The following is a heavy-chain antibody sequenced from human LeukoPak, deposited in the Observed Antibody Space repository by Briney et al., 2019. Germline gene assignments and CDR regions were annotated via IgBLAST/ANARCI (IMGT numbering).Heavy chain of an antibody. CDR1: GYTFTTHD. D-gene: IGHD1-26*01. V-gene: IGHV1-18*01. CDR3: ASGSYLWGDMDV. CDR2: ISADSGNR. J-gene: IGHJ6*02. Sequence: ASVKVSCKASGYTFTTHDLTWVRQAPGQGLEWMGWISADSGNRYYAQNFQHRVTMTTDTSTSTGYMELRRLRSDDTAVYYCASGSYLWGDMDVWGQGATVTVSS.